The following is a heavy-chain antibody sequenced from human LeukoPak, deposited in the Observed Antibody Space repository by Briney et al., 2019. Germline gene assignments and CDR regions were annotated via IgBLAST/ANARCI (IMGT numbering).Heavy chain of an antibody. CDR2: IWYDGSNK. Sequence: GGSLRLSCAASGFTFSSYGMHWVRQAPGKGLEWVAVIWYDGSNKYYADSVKGRFTISRDNSKNTLYLQMNSLRAEDTAVYYCARLDTAMVFSYWGQGTLVTVSS. J-gene: IGHJ4*02. D-gene: IGHD5-18*01. V-gene: IGHV3-33*01. CDR1: GFTFSSYG. CDR3: ARLDTAMVFSY.